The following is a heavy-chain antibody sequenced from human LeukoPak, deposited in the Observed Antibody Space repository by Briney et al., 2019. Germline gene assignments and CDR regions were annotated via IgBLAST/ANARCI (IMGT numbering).Heavy chain of an antibody. V-gene: IGHV4-30-4*08. CDR2: IYYSGST. CDR1: GGSISSGDYY. J-gene: IGHJ3*02. D-gene: IGHD1-26*01. Sequence: SETLSLTCTVSGGSISSGDYYWSWIRQPPGKGLEWIGYIYYSGSTYYSPPLKSRVTISVDTSKNQFSLKLSSVTAADTAVYYCARDPYRATTALDAFDIWGQGSMVTVSS. CDR3: ARDPYRATTALDAFDI.